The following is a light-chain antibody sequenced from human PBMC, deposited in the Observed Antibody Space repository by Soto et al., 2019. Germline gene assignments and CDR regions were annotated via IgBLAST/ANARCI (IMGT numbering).Light chain of an antibody. V-gene: IGLV1-36*01. CDR2: FDD. Sequence: QSVLTQPPSVSGAPRQRVSISCSGATSNIGNNAVNWYQQFPGKAPKLLIYFDDLMPSGVSDRFSGSKSGTSASLAISGLQSEDEADYYCAAWDDSLNVVLFGGGTKLTVL. CDR1: TSNIGNNA. CDR3: AAWDDSLNVVL. J-gene: IGLJ2*01.